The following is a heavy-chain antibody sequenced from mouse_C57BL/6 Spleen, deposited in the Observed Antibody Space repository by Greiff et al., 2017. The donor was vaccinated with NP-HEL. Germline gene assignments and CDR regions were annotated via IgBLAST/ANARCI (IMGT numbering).Heavy chain of an antibody. V-gene: IGHV5-12*01. CDR1: GFTFSDYY. Sequence: EVMLVESGGGLVQPGGSLKLSCAASGFTFSDYYMYWVRQTPEKRLEWVAYISNGGGSTYYPDTVKGRFTISRDNAKNTLYLQMSRLKSEDTAMYYCARRGDYDGAWFAYWGQGTLVTVSA. CDR2: ISNGGGST. J-gene: IGHJ3*01. D-gene: IGHD2-4*01. CDR3: ARRGDYDGAWFAY.